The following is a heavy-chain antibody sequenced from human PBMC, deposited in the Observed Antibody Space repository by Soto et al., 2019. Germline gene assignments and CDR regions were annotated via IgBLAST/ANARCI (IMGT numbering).Heavy chain of an antibody. CDR3: GKSWASATGPSHY. Sequence: GGSLRLSCAASEFTLSTYAMNWVRQAPGKGLEWVSTIIGSGGRTYYADSVKGRFTISRDNSKNTLYLQMDSLRAEDTAVYYCGKSWASATGPSHYWGQGTLVTVSS. CDR1: EFTLSTYA. J-gene: IGHJ4*02. V-gene: IGHV3-23*01. CDR2: IIGSGGRT. D-gene: IGHD1-1*01.